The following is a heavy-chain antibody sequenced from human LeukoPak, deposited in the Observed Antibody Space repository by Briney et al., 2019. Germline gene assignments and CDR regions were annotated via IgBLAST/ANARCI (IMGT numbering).Heavy chain of an antibody. J-gene: IGHJ4*02. CDR2: INHSGST. CDR3: AVTYYDFWSGYYRRRVFDY. V-gene: IGHV4-34*01. Sequence: KPSETLSLTCAVYGGSFSGYYWSRIRQPPGKGLEWIGEINHSGSTNYNPSLKSRVTISVDTSKNQFSLKLSSVTAADTAVYYCAVTYYDFWSGYYRRRVFDYWGQGTLVTVSS. CDR1: GGSFSGYY. D-gene: IGHD3-3*01.